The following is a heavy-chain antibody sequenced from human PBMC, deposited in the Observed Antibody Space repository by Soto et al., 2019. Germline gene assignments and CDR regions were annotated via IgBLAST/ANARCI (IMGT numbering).Heavy chain of an antibody. V-gene: IGHV3-7*01. CDR2: IKQDGSEK. D-gene: IGHD3-10*01. CDR3: ARDPGFLYYYSYGMDV. J-gene: IGHJ6*02. Sequence: EVQLVESGGGLVQPGGSLRLSCAASGFTFSSYWMSWVRQAPRKGLEWVANIKQDGSEKYYVDSVKGRFTISRDNAKNSLYLQMNSLRAADAAVYYCARDPGFLYYYSYGMDVWGRGTTVTVSS. CDR1: GFTFSSYW.